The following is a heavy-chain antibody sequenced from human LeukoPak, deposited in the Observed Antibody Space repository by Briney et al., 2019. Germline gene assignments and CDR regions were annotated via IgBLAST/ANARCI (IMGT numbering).Heavy chain of an antibody. J-gene: IGHJ3*02. CDR3: ARGNELELDAFDI. CDR2: IYTSGST. Sequence: PSETLSLTCTVSGGSISSYYWSWIRQPPGKGLEWIGYIYTSGSTNYNPSLKSRVTTSVDTSKNQFSLKLSSVTAADTAVYYCARGNELELDAFDIWGQGTMVTVSS. V-gene: IGHV4-4*09. CDR1: GGSISSYY. D-gene: IGHD1-7*01.